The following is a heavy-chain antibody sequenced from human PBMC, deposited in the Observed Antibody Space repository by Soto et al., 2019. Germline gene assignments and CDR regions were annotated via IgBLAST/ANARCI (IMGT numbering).Heavy chain of an antibody. V-gene: IGHV3-74*01. CDR3: ARYSSGAGDY. J-gene: IGHJ4*02. D-gene: IGHD6-19*01. CDR2: INSDGSVT. CDR1: GFTFSDTW. Sequence: EVQPVESVGGLVQPGGSLRLSCAASGFTFSDTWMFWVRQAPGKGLVWVSRINSDGSVTSYADSVKGRFTISRDNAKNTLYLQMNSLRTEDTAVYYCARYSSGAGDYWGQGTLVTVSS.